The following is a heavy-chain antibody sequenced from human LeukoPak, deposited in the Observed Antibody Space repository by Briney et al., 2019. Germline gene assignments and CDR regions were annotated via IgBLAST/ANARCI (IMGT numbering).Heavy chain of an antibody. CDR3: AKGDYYYDSSGYYEDY. V-gene: IGHV3-30*18. J-gene: IGHJ4*02. D-gene: IGHD3-22*01. Sequence: GRSLRLSCAASGFTFSSYGMHWVRQAPGKGLEWVAVISYDGSNKYYADSVKGRFTISRDNSKNTLYLQMNSLRAEDTAVYYCAKGDYYYDSSGYYEDYWGQGTLVTVSS. CDR1: GFTFSSYG. CDR2: ISYDGSNK.